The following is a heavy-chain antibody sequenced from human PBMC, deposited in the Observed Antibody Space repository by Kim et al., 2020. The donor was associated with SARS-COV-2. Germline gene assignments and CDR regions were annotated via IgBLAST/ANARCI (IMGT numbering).Heavy chain of an antibody. D-gene: IGHD6-13*01. Sequence: GGSLRLSCAASGFTFDDYAMHWVRQAPGKGLEWVSLISGDGGSTYYADSVKGRFTISRDNSKNSLYLQMNSLRTEDTALYYCAKDIGYSSSRYATANYYYYGMDVWGQGTTVTVSS. CDR2: ISGDGGST. CDR3: AKDIGYSSSRYATANYYYYGMDV. V-gene: IGHV3-43*02. J-gene: IGHJ6*02. CDR1: GFTFDDYA.